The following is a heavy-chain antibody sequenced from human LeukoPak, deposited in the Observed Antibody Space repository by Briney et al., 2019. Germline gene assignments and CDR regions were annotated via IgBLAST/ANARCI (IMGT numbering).Heavy chain of an antibody. CDR3: AKSDTPWGSWYYFDY. Sequence: GGSLRLSCAASGFTFSNHWMHWVRQAPGKGLVWVSRIKSDGSKTTYADSVKGRFTISRDNAKNTLYLHMSSLRAEDTAVYYCAKSDTPWGSWYYFDYWGQGTLVTVSS. D-gene: IGHD6-13*01. CDR1: GFTFSNHW. J-gene: IGHJ4*02. CDR2: IKSDGSKT. V-gene: IGHV3-74*03.